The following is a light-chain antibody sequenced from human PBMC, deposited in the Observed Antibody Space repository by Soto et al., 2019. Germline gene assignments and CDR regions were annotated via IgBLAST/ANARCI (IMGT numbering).Light chain of an antibody. V-gene: IGKV1-5*03. CDR3: QKYDNYPYT. J-gene: IGKJ2*01. Sequence: DIQMTQSPSTLSASVGDRVIITCRASQSISTWLAWYQQKPGKAPKILIYKASSLESGVTSRFSGSGSGTEFTLSISSLQPDDFATYYCQKYDNYPYTFGQGSKLEIK. CDR2: KAS. CDR1: QSISTW.